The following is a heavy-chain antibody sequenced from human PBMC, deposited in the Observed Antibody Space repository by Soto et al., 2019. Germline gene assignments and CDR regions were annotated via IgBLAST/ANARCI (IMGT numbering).Heavy chain of an antibody. CDR2: IKSKTDGGTT. Sequence: EVQLVESGGGLVKPGGSLRLSCAASGFTFSNAWMNWVRQAPGKGLEWVGRIKSKTDGGTTDYAAPVKGRFTISRDDSKNTLYLQMNSLKTDDTAVYYCTTALVLRYFDWFDPWGQGTLVTVSS. D-gene: IGHD3-9*01. J-gene: IGHJ5*02. CDR3: TTALVLRYFDWFDP. V-gene: IGHV3-15*07. CDR1: GFTFSNAW.